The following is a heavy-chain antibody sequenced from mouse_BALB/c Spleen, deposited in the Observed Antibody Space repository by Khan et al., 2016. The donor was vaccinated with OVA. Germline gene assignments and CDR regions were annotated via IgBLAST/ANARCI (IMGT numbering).Heavy chain of an antibody. CDR1: GFDFSRYW. D-gene: IGHD1-1*01. Sequence: EVELVESGGGLVQPGGSLKLSCAASGFDFSRYWMSWVRQAPGKGLEWIGEINPDSSTINYTPSLTDTFIISRDNAKNTLYLQMSKVRSEDTALYYCARRGDYYGSSPAWFAYWGQGTLVTVSA. CDR2: INPDSSTI. V-gene: IGHV4-1*02. J-gene: IGHJ3*01. CDR3: ARRGDYYGSSPAWFAY.